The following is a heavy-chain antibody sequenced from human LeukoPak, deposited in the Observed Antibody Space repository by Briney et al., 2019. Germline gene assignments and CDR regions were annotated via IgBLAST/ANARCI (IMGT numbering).Heavy chain of an antibody. J-gene: IGHJ6*03. D-gene: IGHD1-14*01. V-gene: IGHV5-51*01. Sequence: GESLKISCKGSGYSFTSYWIGWVRQMPGKGLEWMGIIYPGDSDTRCSPSFQGQVTISADKSISTAYLQWSSLKASDTAMYYCARHPGSAYYYYYYMDIWGKGTTVTVSS. CDR3: ARHPGSAYYYYYYMDI. CDR2: IYPGDSDT. CDR1: GYSFTSYW.